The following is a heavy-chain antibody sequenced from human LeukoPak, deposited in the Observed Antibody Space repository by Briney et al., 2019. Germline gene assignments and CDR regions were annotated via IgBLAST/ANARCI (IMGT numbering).Heavy chain of an antibody. CDR1: GDSVSSNSAA. J-gene: IGHJ4*02. CDR3: ARDRSKAARDENYFDY. CDR2: TYYRSKWYN. V-gene: IGHV6-1*01. Sequence: SQTLSLTCAISGDSVSSNSAAWNGIRQSPSRGLEWLGRTYYRSKWYNQYAVSVKSRIIINPDTSKNQFSLQLNSVTPEDTAVYYCARDRSKAARDENYFDYWGRGTLVTVSS. D-gene: IGHD6-6*01.